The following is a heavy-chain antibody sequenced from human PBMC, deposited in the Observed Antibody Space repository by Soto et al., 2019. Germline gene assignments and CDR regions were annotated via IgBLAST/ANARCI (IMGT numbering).Heavy chain of an antibody. J-gene: IGHJ4*02. CDR3: AREDGVVGATSAFDY. D-gene: IGHD1-26*01. Sequence: EVQLVESGGGLVKPGGSLRLSCAASGFTLTTYTMNWVRQAPGMGLEWVSSINGRGNYKYYTDSVEGRFTISRDNAQSSLYLQMNSLRAEDTAVYYCAREDGVVGATSAFDYWGQGTLVTVSS. V-gene: IGHV3-21*01. CDR2: INGRGNYK. CDR1: GFTLTTYT.